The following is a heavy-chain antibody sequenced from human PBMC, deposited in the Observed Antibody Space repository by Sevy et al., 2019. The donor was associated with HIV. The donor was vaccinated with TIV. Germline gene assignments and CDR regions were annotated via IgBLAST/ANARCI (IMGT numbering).Heavy chain of an antibody. CDR3: ARDAGNGDYGFYAFDI. CDR1: GFTFSSYA. J-gene: IGHJ3*02. V-gene: IGHV3-30-3*01. D-gene: IGHD4-17*01. Sequence: GGSLRLSCAASGFTFSSYAMHWVRQAPGKGLEWVAVISYDGSNKYYADSVKGRFTISRDNSKNTRYLQMNSLRAEDTAVYYCARDAGNGDYGFYAFDIWGQGTMVTVSS. CDR2: ISYDGSNK.